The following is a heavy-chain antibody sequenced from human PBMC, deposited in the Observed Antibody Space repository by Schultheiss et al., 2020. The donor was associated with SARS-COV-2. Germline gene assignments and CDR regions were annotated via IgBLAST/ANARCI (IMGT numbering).Heavy chain of an antibody. V-gene: IGHV3-74*01. CDR1: GFTVSSNY. CDR2: ISSDGSST. CDR3: ARGGSYHGGY. Sequence: GGSLRLSCAASGFTVSSNYMSWVRQAPGKGLEWVSHISSDGSSTSYADSVKGRFTISRDNAKNTLYLQMNSLRAEDTAVYYCARGGSYHGGYWGQGTLVTVSS. J-gene: IGHJ4*02. D-gene: IGHD1-26*01.